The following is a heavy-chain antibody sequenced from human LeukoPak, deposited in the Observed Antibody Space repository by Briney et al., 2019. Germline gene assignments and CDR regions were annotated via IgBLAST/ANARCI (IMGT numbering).Heavy chain of an antibody. Sequence: GGSLRLSCAASGFTFSSYWMTWVRQAPGKGLEWVANINQAGSEKYYVDSVKGRFTISRDNAKNSLYLQMNSLRAEDTAVYYCARDNPDYYGSGSYWNAFDIWGQGTMVTVSS. J-gene: IGHJ3*02. CDR3: ARDNPDYYGSGSYWNAFDI. CDR2: INQAGSEK. CDR1: GFTFSSYW. V-gene: IGHV3-7*01. D-gene: IGHD3-10*01.